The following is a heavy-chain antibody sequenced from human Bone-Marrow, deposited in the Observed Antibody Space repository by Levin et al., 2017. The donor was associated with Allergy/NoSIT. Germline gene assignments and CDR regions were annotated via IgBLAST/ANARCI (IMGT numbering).Heavy chain of an antibody. CDR1: GFTFSTYS. Sequence: GGSLRLSCAASGFTFSTYSMNWVRQAPGKGLDWVSSITSSSSYIYYADSVKDRFTISRDNAKNSLYLQMNSLRVEDTAVYYCARGLDYSGLPWGQGTLVTVSS. V-gene: IGHV3-21*01. CDR2: ITSSSSYI. CDR3: ARGLDYSGLP. J-gene: IGHJ5*02. D-gene: IGHD5-12*01.